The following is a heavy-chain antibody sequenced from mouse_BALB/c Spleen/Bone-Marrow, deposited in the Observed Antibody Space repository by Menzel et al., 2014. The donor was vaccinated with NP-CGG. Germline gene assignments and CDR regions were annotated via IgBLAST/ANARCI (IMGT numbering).Heavy chain of an antibody. CDR1: SYTFTSYY. CDR3: NRSRYDYDNAMDC. D-gene: IGHD2-4*01. V-gene: IGHV1S16*01. J-gene: IGHJ4*01. Sequence: QVQLQQPGAELVKPGASVKLSCKASSYTFTSYYMYWVKQRPGQGLERIGEINPSNGGTNFNEKFKSKATLAVDKSSSTAYMQLSSLTSEASAVYYCNRSRYDYDNAMDCWGQGTSVAVSS. CDR2: INPSNGGT.